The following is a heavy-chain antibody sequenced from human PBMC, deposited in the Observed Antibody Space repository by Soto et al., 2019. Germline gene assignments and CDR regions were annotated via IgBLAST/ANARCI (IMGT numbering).Heavy chain of an antibody. CDR3: AREVTPVQGPWYFDL. J-gene: IGHJ2*01. CDR2: IGHDGMVK. V-gene: IGHV3-30*09. CDR1: GYSFSIHA. Sequence: QVQLVESGGGVVQPGTSLTLSCEGSGYSFSIHAIHWIRQAPGKGLEWVAVIGHDGMVKHYGDSVKGRFALSRDNSKRTVYLQMDNLGTADTAVYYCAREVTPVQGPWYFDLWGRGTPVSVSS. D-gene: IGHD1-1*01.